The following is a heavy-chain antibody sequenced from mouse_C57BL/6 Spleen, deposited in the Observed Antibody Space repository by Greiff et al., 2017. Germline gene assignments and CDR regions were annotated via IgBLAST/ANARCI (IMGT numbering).Heavy chain of an antibody. CDR3: ARKGVVHYFDY. CDR2: IYPGDGDT. Sequence: QVQLKESGAELVKPGASVKISCKASGYAFSSYWMNWVKQRPGKGLEWIGQIYPGDGDTNYNGKFKGKATLTAEKSSSTAYMQLSSLTSDDSAVYFCARKGVVHYFDYWGQGTTLTVSS. V-gene: IGHV1-80*01. D-gene: IGHD1-1*01. J-gene: IGHJ2*01. CDR1: GYAFSSYW.